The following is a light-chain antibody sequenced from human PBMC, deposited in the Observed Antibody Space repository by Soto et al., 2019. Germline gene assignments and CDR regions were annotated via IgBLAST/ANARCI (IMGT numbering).Light chain of an antibody. CDR3: QTWDTGARVV. V-gene: IGLV4-69*01. CDR2: LSSDGSH. J-gene: IGLJ2*01. CDR1: SGHSSYA. Sequence: QPVLTQSPSASASLGSSVKLTCTLSSGHSSYAIAWHQQQPEKGHRYLMKLSSDGSHSKGDGTPDRFSGSSSGAERYLTISSLQSADEADYYCQTWDTGARVVFGGGTKLTVL.